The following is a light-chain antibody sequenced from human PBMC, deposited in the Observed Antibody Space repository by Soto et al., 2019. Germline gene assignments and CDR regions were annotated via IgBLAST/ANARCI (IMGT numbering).Light chain of an antibody. CDR1: QSVGDY. CDR2: GAS. CDR3: QQRSKLTRT. V-gene: IGKV3-11*01. Sequence: EILLTQSPATLSLSPGERATLSFRARQSVGDYLAWYQQRPGQAPRLLIYGASKSATGIPARFSASGSETDFNLTISSLEPEDLAVYDCQQRSKLTRTFGGGTKIEVK. J-gene: IGKJ4*01.